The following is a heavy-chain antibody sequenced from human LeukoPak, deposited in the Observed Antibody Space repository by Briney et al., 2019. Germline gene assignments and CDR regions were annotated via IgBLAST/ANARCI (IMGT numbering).Heavy chain of an antibody. CDR3: ARDGGGGLDY. CDR2: IYYSGST. Sequence: SETLSLTCAVSGGSISSYYWSWIRQPPGKGLEWIGYIYYSGSTNYNPSLKSRVTISVDTSKNQLSLKLSSVTAADTAVYYCARDGGGGLDYWGQGTLVTVSS. CDR1: GGSISSYY. D-gene: IGHD4-23*01. J-gene: IGHJ4*02. V-gene: IGHV4-59*01.